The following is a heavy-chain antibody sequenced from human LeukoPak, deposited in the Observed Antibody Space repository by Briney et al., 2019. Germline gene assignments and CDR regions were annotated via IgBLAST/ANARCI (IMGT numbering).Heavy chain of an antibody. D-gene: IGHD3-10*01. J-gene: IGHJ3*01. CDR1: GVSISSSNSY. Sequence: PSETLSLTCTVSGVSISSSNSYWGWIRQPPGKGLEWIGSIYYSGNTYYNASLKSQVSISIDTSKNQFSLRLTSVTAADTAVYYCARSPRGSGSSTLLGVAFDLWGHGTKVTVSS. CDR3: ARSPRGSGSSTLLGVAFDL. V-gene: IGHV4-39*01. CDR2: IYYSGNT.